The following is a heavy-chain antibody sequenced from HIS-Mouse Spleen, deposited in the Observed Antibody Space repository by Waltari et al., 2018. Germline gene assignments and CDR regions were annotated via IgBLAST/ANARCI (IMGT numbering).Heavy chain of an antibody. Sequence: QVQLQESGPGLVKPSETLSLTCTVSGGSISSYYWSRIRQPPGKGLEWIGYIYYSGSPNYNPSLKSRVTISVDTSKNQFSLKLSSVTAADTAVYYCARLTNWNDYYFDYWGQGTLVTVSS. J-gene: IGHJ4*02. CDR3: ARLTNWNDYYFDY. CDR2: IYYSGSP. D-gene: IGHD1-1*01. V-gene: IGHV4-59*08. CDR1: GGSISSYY.